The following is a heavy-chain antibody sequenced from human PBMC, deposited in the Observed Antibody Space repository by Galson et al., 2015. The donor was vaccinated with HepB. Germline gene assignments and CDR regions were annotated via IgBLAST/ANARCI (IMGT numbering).Heavy chain of an antibody. CDR3: ARSEVTTVVTDFDS. V-gene: IGHV3-72*01. D-gene: IGHD4-23*01. CDR1: GFTFSDHY. CDR2: SRNKPKGYST. Sequence: SLRLSCAVSGFTFSDHYIDWVRQAPGKGLEWVGRSRNKPKGYSTAYAASVKGRFTVSRDGSTNSVFLQMNSLRSEDTAVYYCARSEVTTVVTDFDSWGQGTLVTVSS. J-gene: IGHJ4*02.